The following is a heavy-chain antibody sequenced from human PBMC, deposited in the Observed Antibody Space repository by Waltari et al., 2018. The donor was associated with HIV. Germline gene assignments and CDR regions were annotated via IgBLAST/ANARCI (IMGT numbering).Heavy chain of an antibody. D-gene: IGHD6-19*01. V-gene: IGHV4-34*01. Sequence: QVQLQQWGAGLLKPSETLSLTCAVYGGSFSGYYWSWIRQPPGKGLEWIGEINHSGSTNYNPSLKSRVTISVDTSKNQFSLKLSSVTAADTAVYYCARVGSSGWYLGWFDPWGQGSLVTVSP. CDR3: ARVGSSGWYLGWFDP. J-gene: IGHJ5*02. CDR1: GGSFSGYY. CDR2: INHSGST.